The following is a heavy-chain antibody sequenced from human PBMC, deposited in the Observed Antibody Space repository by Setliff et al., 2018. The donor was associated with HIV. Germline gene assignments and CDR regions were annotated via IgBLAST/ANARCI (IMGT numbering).Heavy chain of an antibody. CDR2: IYYSGST. CDR1: GGSISSSTYY. J-gene: IGHJ6*02. Sequence: SETLSLTCTVSGGSISSSTYYWGWIRQPPGKGLEWIGTIYYSGSTYYNPSLKSRLTISVDTSKNQFSLKLSSVTAADTAVYYCARAAAAGRPYYYYFGLDVWGQGTTVTVSS. CDR3: ARAAAAGRPYYYYFGLDV. D-gene: IGHD6-13*01. V-gene: IGHV4-39*01.